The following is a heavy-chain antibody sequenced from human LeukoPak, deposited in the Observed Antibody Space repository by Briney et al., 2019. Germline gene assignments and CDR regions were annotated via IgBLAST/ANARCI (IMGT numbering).Heavy chain of an antibody. CDR1: GFTVSSNY. CDR2: IYSGGST. D-gene: IGHD3-22*01. Sequence: GGSLRLSCAASGFTVSSNYMSWVRQAPGKGLEWVSVIYSGGSTYYADSVKGRFTISRDNSKNTLYLQMNSLRAEDTAVYYCARDHPTYDSSGYYDVGIDYWGQGTLVTVSS. V-gene: IGHV3-66*01. CDR3: ARDHPTYDSSGYYDVGIDY. J-gene: IGHJ4*02.